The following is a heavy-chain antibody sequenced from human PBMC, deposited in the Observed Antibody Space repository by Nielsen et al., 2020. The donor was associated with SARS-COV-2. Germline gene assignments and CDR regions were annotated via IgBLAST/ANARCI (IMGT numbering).Heavy chain of an antibody. V-gene: IGHV1-3*01. D-gene: IGHD3-10*01. CDR1: GYTSTNFH. J-gene: IGHJ4*02. Sequence: ASVKVSCKASGYTSTNFHIHWVRQAPGQRLEWMGWINAGNGNTKYSQKFQGRVTITRDTSASTAYMEVRSLRSEDTAVYYCARGIGYGSGSYWGYWGQGTLVTVSS. CDR3: ARGIGYGSGSYWGY. CDR2: INAGNGNT.